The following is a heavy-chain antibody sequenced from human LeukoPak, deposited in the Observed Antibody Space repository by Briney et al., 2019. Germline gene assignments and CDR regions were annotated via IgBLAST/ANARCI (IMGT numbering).Heavy chain of an antibody. J-gene: IGHJ6*03. CDR1: GYSISNGYY. Sequence: SETLSLTCAVSGYSISNGYYWVWIRPPPGKGLEWIGSLYHSDTVYYNTALESRVSMSVDTSKNQFTLKLSFVTAADTAVYCCARQHDSYYYYYIDVWGSGTTVTVSS. V-gene: IGHV4-38-2*01. CDR3: ARQHDSYYYYYIDV. CDR2: LYHSDTV.